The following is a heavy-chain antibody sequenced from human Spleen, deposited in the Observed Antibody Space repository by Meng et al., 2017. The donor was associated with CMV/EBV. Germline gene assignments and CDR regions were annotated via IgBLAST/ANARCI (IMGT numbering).Heavy chain of an antibody. J-gene: IGHJ5*02. CDR2: ISGYNGRT. Sequence: SGYPFISYGISWVRQAPGKGLEWMGWISGYNGRTNYAQSFQGRLTLTTDTSTSTAYMELRNLRSDDTAVYFCARGPMTTYSSGSFDPWGQGTLVTVSS. V-gene: IGHV1-18*01. CDR3: ARGPMTTYSSGSFDP. D-gene: IGHD6-19*01. CDR1: GYPFISYG.